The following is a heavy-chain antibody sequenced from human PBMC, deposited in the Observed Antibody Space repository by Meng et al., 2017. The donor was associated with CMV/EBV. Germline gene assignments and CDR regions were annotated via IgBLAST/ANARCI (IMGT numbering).Heavy chain of an antibody. CDR2: ISSSGSTI. D-gene: IGHD2-2*01. CDR1: GFTFSSYE. Sequence: GGSLRLSCAASGFTFSSYEMNWVRQAPGKGLEWVSYISSSGSTIYYADSVKGRFTISRDNAKNSLYLQMNSLRAEDTAVYYCAKAAGYCSSTSCYYPWFDPWGQGTLVTVSS. V-gene: IGHV3-48*03. J-gene: IGHJ5*02. CDR3: AKAAGYCSSTSCYYPWFDP.